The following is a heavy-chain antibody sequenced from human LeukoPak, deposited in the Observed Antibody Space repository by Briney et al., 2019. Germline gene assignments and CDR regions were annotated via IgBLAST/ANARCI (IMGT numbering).Heavy chain of an antibody. Sequence: GGSLRLSCAVSGFTFSDHYMDWVRQAPGKGLEWVGRSRNKANGYTTEYAASVKGRFTISRDDSKNSQYLQMDSLKIEDTAVYYCARGGFCGGGACYTDYYDYWGQGTLVTVSS. V-gene: IGHV3-72*01. CDR2: SRNKANGYTT. CDR1: GFTFSDHY. J-gene: IGHJ4*02. CDR3: ARGGFCGGGACYTDYYDY. D-gene: IGHD2-21*02.